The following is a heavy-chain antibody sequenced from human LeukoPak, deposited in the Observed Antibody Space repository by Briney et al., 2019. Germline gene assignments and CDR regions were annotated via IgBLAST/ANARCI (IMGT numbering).Heavy chain of an antibody. Sequence: GASVKVSCKASGGTFSSYAISWVRQAPGQGLEWMGRIIPILGIANYAQKFQGRVTITADKSTSTAYMELSSLRDEDTAVYYCARDWDILTDGDAFDIWGQGTMVTVSS. CDR2: IIPILGIA. CDR1: GGTFSSYA. D-gene: IGHD3-9*01. V-gene: IGHV1-69*04. CDR3: ARDWDILTDGDAFDI. J-gene: IGHJ3*02.